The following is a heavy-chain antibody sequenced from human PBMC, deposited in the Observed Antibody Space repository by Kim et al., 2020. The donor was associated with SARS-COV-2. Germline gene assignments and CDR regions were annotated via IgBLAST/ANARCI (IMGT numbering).Heavy chain of an antibody. D-gene: IGHD5-12*01. Sequence: GGSLRLSCAASGFTFSSYNTNWVRQAPGKGLQWVSSISGSGASIYYADSVKGRFTISRDNAKKALYLQMNSLRAEDTAVYYCAINGYSRNFQRGDFDYWGQGTLVTVSS. J-gene: IGHJ4*02. CDR2: ISGSGASI. CDR1: GFTFSSYN. CDR3: AINGYSRNFQRGDFDY. V-gene: IGHV3-21*01.